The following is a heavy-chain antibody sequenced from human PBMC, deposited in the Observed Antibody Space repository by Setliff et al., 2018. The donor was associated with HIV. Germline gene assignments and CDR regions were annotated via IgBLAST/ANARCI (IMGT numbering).Heavy chain of an antibody. CDR1: GYTFTRYD. V-gene: IGHV1-8*01. Sequence: ASVKVSCKASGYTFTRYDINWVRQATGQGLEWMGWMNPNSGNTGYAQKFQGRVTMTRNTSISTAYMELRDLRFDDTAVYFCVRDTDIWRYFPLWGQGTLGTVSS. CDR3: VRDTDIWRYFPL. CDR2: MNPNSGNT. J-gene: IGHJ1*01. D-gene: IGHD1-1*01.